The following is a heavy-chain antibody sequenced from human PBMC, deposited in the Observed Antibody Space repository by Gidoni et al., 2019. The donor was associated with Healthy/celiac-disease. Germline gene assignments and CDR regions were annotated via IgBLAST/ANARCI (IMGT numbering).Heavy chain of an antibody. Sequence: QITLKESGPTLVKPTQTLTLTFTFSGFSLTTSGVVVGWIRQPPGKALRWLALIDWDDDKRYSPSLKSRLTITKDTSKNQVVLTMPNMYPVDTATYYCAHSQKYSSSSYYFDYWGQGTLVTVSS. V-gene: IGHV2-5*02. CDR3: AHSQKYSSSSYYFDY. J-gene: IGHJ4*02. CDR2: IDWDDDK. CDR1: GFSLTTSGVV. D-gene: IGHD6-6*01.